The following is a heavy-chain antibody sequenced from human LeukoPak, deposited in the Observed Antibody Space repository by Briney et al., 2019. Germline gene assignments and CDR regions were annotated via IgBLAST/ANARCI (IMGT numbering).Heavy chain of an antibody. Sequence: KPGGSLRLSCAASGFAFSDYYMSWIRQARGKGLEWVSYITPTSSYTNYADSVKGRFTISRDNAENSLYLQMNSLRAEDTAVYFCARGHYGLDVWGQGTTVTVSS. CDR2: ITPTSSYT. CDR3: ARGHYGLDV. V-gene: IGHV3-11*05. CDR1: GFAFSDYY. J-gene: IGHJ6*02.